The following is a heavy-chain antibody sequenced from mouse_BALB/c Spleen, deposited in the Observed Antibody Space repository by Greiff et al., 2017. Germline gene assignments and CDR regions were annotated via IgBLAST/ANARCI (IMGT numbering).Heavy chain of an antibody. D-gene: IGHD1-1*01. Sequence: EVKVEESGGGLVKPGGSLKLSCAASGFTFSSYAMSWVRQTPEKRLEWVASISSGGGTYYPDSVKGRFTISRDNARNILYLQMSSLRSEDTAMYYCARGGITTVVATDYWGQGTTLTVSS. CDR1: GFTFSSYA. V-gene: IGHV5-6-5*01. CDR2: ISSGGGT. J-gene: IGHJ2*01. CDR3: ARGGITTVVATDY.